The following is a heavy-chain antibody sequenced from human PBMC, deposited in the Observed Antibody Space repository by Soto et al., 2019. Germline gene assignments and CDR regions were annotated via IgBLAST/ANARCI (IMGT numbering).Heavy chain of an antibody. CDR1: GGSISGYE. V-gene: IGHV4-34*01. CDR3: AREGYYDSSGYQNWFDP. J-gene: IGHJ5*02. D-gene: IGHD3-22*01. Sequence: XTLSLTCAVYGGSISGYEWSWIRQPPGKGLEWIGEINHSGSTNYNPSLKSRVTISVDTSKNQFSLKLSSVTAADTAVYYCAREGYYDSSGYQNWFDPWGQGTLVTVSS. CDR2: INHSGST.